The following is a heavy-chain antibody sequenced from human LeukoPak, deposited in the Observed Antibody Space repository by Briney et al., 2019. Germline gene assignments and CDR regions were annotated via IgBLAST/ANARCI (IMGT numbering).Heavy chain of an antibody. CDR1: GVTFSSYA. V-gene: IGHV3-23*01. Sequence: GGSLRLSCAASGVTFSSYAMSWVRQAPGKGLEWVSAISGSGGSTYYADSVKGRFTISRDNSKNTLYLQMNSLRAEDTAVYYCAKIPRGDIVVVSSYSGPRLAYYFDYWGQGTLVTVSS. J-gene: IGHJ4*02. D-gene: IGHD2-15*01. CDR3: AKIPRGDIVVVSSYSGPRLAYYFDY. CDR2: ISGSGGST.